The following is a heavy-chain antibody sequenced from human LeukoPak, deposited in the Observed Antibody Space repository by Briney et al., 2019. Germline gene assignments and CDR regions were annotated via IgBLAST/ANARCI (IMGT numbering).Heavy chain of an antibody. CDR1: GFTFITYA. CDR2: ISVSGGST. Sequence: PGGSLILSCAASGFTFITYAMSWVRQAPGKGPEWVSTISVSGGSTYYADSVKGRFTISRDDSKNTLYLQMNSLRAEDTAFYYCAKGGSGSYYSHFDCWGQGTLVTVSS. J-gene: IGHJ4*02. V-gene: IGHV3-23*01. D-gene: IGHD3-10*01. CDR3: AKGGSGSYYSHFDC.